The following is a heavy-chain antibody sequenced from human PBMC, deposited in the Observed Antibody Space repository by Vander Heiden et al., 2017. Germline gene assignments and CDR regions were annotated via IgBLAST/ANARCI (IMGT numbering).Heavy chain of an antibody. CDR2: TFYSGST. Sequence: QVQLQESGPGLVKPSATLSLTCTVSGGSISSYYWSWIRQPPGKGLEWIGYTFYSGSTDYNPSLKSRVTVSIDTSKNQFSLKLSSVTAADTAIYHCARVVAGRFDSWGQGTLVTISS. CDR3: ARVVAGRFDS. J-gene: IGHJ5*01. D-gene: IGHD6-19*01. CDR1: GGSISSYY. V-gene: IGHV4-59*01.